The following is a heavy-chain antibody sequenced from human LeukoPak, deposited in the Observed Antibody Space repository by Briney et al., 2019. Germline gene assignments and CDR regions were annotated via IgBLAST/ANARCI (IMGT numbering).Heavy chain of an antibody. Sequence: PGGSLRLSCAASGFTFSSYALTWVRQAPGKGLEFVSAISNSGGTYYADSVKGRFTISRDNSKNTLYLQMSSLRVEDTAVYYCAKKVAASGTPFFDYWGQGTLVTVSA. CDR2: ISNSGGT. CDR3: AKKVAASGTPFFDY. V-gene: IGHV3-23*01. CDR1: GFTFSSYA. J-gene: IGHJ4*02. D-gene: IGHD6-13*01.